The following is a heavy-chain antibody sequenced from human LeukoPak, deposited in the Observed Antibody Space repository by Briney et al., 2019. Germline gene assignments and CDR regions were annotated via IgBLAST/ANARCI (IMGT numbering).Heavy chain of an antibody. CDR2: ISSSSSYI. V-gene: IGHV3-21*04. Sequence: GGSLRLSCAASGFTFSSYSMNWVRQAPGKGLEWVSSISSSSSYIYCADSVKGRFTISRDNAKNSLYLQMNSLRAEDTAVYYCAKGVNGKFDPWGQGTLVTVSS. CDR3: AKGVNGKFDP. D-gene: IGHD1-1*01. CDR1: GFTFSSYS. J-gene: IGHJ5*02.